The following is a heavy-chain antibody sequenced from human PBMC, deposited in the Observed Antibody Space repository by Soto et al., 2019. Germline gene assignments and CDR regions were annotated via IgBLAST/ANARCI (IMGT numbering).Heavy chain of an antibody. CDR2: IYHSGNT. CDR3: ASLQSSAPNYYDSSGLPLDV. J-gene: IGHJ6*02. V-gene: IGHV4-4*02. D-gene: IGHD3-22*01. CDR1: GGSISSSHW. Sequence: PSETLSLTCAVSGGSISSSHWWNWVRQPPGKGLEWIGEIYHSGNTNYNPSLKSRVNIAVDKSKNQFSLKLSSATAADTAVYYCASLQSSAPNYYDSSGLPLDVWGQGTTGTVS.